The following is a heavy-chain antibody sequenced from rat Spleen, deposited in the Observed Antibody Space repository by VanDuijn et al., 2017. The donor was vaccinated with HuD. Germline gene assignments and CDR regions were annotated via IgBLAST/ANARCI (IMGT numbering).Heavy chain of an antibody. V-gene: IGHV5-25*01. J-gene: IGHJ2*01. CDR3: ARRHYGYTDYFDY. Sequence: EVQLVESGGGLVQPGRSMKLSCAALGFTFSNYYMAWVRQAPTKGLEWVASISTGGGNTYYRDSVKGRFTISRANAKSTLSLQMDSLRSEDTATYYCARRHYGYTDYFDYWGQGVMVTVSS. CDR1: GFTFSNYY. CDR2: ISTGGGNT. D-gene: IGHD1-9*01.